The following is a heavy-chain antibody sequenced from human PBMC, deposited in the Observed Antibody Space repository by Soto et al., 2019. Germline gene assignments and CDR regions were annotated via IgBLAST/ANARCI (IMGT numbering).Heavy chain of an antibody. J-gene: IGHJ4*02. CDR2: IYHSGST. D-gene: IGHD7-27*01. CDR3: ARRWGRTFDY. Sequence: SETLSLTCTVSGGSISSGGYYWSWIRQPPGKGLEWIGYIYHSGSTNYNPSLKSRVTISVDTSKNQFSLKLSSVTAADTAVYYCARRWGRTFDYWGQGTLVTVSS. V-gene: IGHV4-61*08. CDR1: GGSISSGGYY.